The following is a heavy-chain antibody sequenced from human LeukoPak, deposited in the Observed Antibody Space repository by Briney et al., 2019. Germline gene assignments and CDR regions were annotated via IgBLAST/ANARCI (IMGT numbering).Heavy chain of an antibody. CDR1: GFTFSSYS. Sequence: GGSLRLSCAASGFTFSSYSMNWVRQAPGKGPEWVSSISSSSSYIYYADSVKGRFTISRDNAKNSLFLQMNSLRAEDTAVYYCARISRDYYDSSGSLGYWGQGTLVTVSS. V-gene: IGHV3-21*01. J-gene: IGHJ4*02. CDR2: ISSSSSYI. D-gene: IGHD3-22*01. CDR3: ARISRDYYDSSGSLGY.